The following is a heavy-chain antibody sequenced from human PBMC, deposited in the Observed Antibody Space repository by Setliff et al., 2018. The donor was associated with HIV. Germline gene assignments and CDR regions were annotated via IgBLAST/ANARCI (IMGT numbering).Heavy chain of an antibody. Sequence: ASVKVSCKASGYTFTGYYIHWVRQAPGQGLEWMGWINPHSGGTYYAQKFQGRVTMTRDTSINTAYMELSRLTSDDTAVYFSARAIREGDVFDIWGQGAVVTVS. V-gene: IGHV1-2*02. J-gene: IGHJ3*02. CDR1: GYTFTGYY. CDR2: INPHSGGT. D-gene: IGHD3-10*01. CDR3: ARAIREGDVFDI.